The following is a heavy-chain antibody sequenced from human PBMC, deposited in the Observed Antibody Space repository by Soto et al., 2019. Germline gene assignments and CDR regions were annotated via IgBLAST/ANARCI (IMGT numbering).Heavy chain of an antibody. CDR3: AREKLMPGGGSPNDYRYYYYGMDV. CDR2: INSDGSST. Sequence: EVQLVESGGGLVQPGGSLRLSCAASGFTFSSYWMHWVRQAPGKGLVWVSRINSDGSSTSYADSVKGRFTISRDNAKNTLYLQMNSLRAEDTAVYYCAREKLMPGGGSPNDYRYYYYGMDVWGQGTTVTVSS. V-gene: IGHV3-74*01. D-gene: IGHD5-12*01. J-gene: IGHJ6*02. CDR1: GFTFSSYW.